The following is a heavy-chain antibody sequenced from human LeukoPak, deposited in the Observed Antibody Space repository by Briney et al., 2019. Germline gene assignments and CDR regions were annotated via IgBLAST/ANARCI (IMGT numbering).Heavy chain of an antibody. D-gene: IGHD1-26*01. CDR1: GFTFSSND. J-gene: IGHJ2*01. Sequence: GGSLRLSCAASGFTFSSNDMHWVRQITGKGLEWVSGIGTAGDTYYPGSARGRFTISRENAKNSLYLQMNSLRAGDTAVYYCARDAIVGNTSYWYFDLWGRGTLVTVSS. CDR2: IGTAGDT. CDR3: ARDAIVGNTSYWYFDL. V-gene: IGHV3-13*01.